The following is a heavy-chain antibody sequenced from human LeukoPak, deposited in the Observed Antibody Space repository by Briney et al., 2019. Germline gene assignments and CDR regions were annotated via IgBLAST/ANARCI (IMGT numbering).Heavy chain of an antibody. CDR1: GFSFTNAW. Sequence: GGPLRLSCAASGFSFTNAWMSWVRQAPGKGLEWVAVIWYDGSNQYYPDSVKGRFTISRDNSKNTLFLQMNSLRAEDTAVYYCARVYSSGNDYWGQGTLVTVSS. V-gene: IGHV3-33*08. J-gene: IGHJ4*02. CDR2: IWYDGSNQ. D-gene: IGHD6-19*01. CDR3: ARVYSSGNDY.